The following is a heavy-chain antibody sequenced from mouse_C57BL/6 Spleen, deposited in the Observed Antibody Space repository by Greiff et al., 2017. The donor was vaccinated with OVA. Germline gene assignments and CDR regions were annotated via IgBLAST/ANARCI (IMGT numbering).Heavy chain of an antibody. Sequence: EVKLMESGGGLVKPGGSLKLSCAASGFTFSDYGMHWVRQAPEKGLEWVAYISSGSSTIYYADTVKGRFTISRDNAKNTQFLQMTSLRSEDTAMYYCATERSYYTKDYAMDYWGQGTSVTVSS. V-gene: IGHV5-17*01. D-gene: IGHD2-5*01. CDR1: GFTFSDYG. CDR3: ATERSYYTKDYAMDY. CDR2: ISSGSSTI. J-gene: IGHJ4*01.